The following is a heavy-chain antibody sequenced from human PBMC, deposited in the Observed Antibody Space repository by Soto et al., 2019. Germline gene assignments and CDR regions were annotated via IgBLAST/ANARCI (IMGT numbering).Heavy chain of an antibody. CDR3: ADSWLPTSY. V-gene: IGHV3-74*01. CDR2: ISPDGRTT. Sequence: GGSRRLSCAASGLSFSHYWMHWVRQAPGKGLVWVSRISPDGRTTTYADFVKGRFTISRDNAKSTLYLQMNSLTVEDGAVYYCADSWLPTSYWGPGTLVTVSS. J-gene: IGHJ4*02. D-gene: IGHD3-10*01. CDR1: GLSFSHYW.